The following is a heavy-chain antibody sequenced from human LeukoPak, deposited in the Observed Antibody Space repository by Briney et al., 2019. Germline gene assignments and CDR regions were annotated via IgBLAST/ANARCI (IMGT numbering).Heavy chain of an antibody. Sequence: SVKVSCKASGGTFSSYAISWVRQAPGQGLEWMGRIIPILGIANYAQKFQGRVTITADKSTSTAYMELSSLRSEDTAVYYCARVVVTIFGVVIPDNWFDPWGQGTLVTVSS. V-gene: IGHV1-69*04. CDR3: ARVVVTIFGVVIPDNWFDP. D-gene: IGHD3-3*01. CDR1: GGTFSSYA. CDR2: IIPILGIA. J-gene: IGHJ5*02.